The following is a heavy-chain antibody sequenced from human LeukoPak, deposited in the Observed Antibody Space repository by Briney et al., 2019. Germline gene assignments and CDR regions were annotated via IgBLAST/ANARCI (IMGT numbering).Heavy chain of an antibody. Sequence: GGSLRLSCAASGFTFSSYWMSWVRQAPGKGLEWVANIKQDGSEKYHVDSVKGRFTISRDNAENSLYLQMNSLRGEDTAVHFCARAGYSSGWDYWGQGTLVTVSS. V-gene: IGHV3-7*01. J-gene: IGHJ4*02. D-gene: IGHD6-19*01. CDR2: IKQDGSEK. CDR1: GFTFSSYW. CDR3: ARAGYSSGWDY.